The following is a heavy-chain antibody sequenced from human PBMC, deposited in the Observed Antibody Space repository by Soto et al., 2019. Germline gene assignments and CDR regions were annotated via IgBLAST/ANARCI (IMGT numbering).Heavy chain of an antibody. CDR3: ARDRTPADIVLVPAAIGWFDP. D-gene: IGHD2-2*02. CDR2: IYYSGST. CDR1: GGSISSGDYY. V-gene: IGHV4-30-4*01. Sequence: PSETLSLTCTVSGGSISSGDYYWSWIRQPPGKGLEWIGYIYYSGSTYYNPSLKSRVTISVDTSKNQFSLKLSSVTAADTAVYYCARDRTPADIVLVPAAIGWFDPWGQGTLVTVSS. J-gene: IGHJ5*02.